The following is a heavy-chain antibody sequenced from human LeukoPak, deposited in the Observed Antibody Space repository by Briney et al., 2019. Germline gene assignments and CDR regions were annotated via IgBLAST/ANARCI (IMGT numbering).Heavy chain of an antibody. CDR2: ISSSSTYI. Sequence: GGSLRLSCEASGFTFSSYTINWVGQAPGKGVEWVSSISSSSTYINYADTVKGRFTISRDNPKKSLYLQMNSLRAEDTALYYCARDWVTHSSGRPGALDIWGQGTMVTVSS. CDR3: ARDWVTHSSGRPGALDI. V-gene: IGHV3-21*01. CDR1: GFTFSSYT. J-gene: IGHJ3*02. D-gene: IGHD6-19*01.